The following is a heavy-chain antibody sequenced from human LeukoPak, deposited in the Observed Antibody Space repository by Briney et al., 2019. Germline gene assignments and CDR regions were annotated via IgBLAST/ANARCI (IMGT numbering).Heavy chain of an antibody. D-gene: IGHD3-9*01. CDR2: IYPGDSDT. CDR1: GYSFTSNW. J-gene: IGHJ4*02. CDR3: ATARTPLTWAPIDY. Sequence: GESLKISCQASGYSFTSNWIGWVRQMPGKGLEWMGIIYPGDSDTRYSPSFQGQVTISADKSISTAYLQWGSLKASDAAMYYCATARTPLTWAPIDYWGQGTLVTVSS. V-gene: IGHV5-51*01.